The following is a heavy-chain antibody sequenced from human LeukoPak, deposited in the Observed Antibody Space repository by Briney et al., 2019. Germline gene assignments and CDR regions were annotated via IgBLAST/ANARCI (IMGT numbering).Heavy chain of an antibody. D-gene: IGHD5-24*01. Sequence: ASVKVSCKASGYTFTGYYMHWVRQAPGQGLEWMGWINPNSDGTNYAQKFQGRVTMTRDTSISTAYMELSRLRSDDTAVYYCAREGSDGYNYVDYWGQGSLVTVSS. CDR1: GYTFTGYY. J-gene: IGHJ4*02. CDR3: AREGSDGYNYVDY. CDR2: INPNSDGT. V-gene: IGHV1-2*02.